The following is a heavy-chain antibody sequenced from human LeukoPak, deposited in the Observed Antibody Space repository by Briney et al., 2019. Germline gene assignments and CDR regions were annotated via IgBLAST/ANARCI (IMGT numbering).Heavy chain of an antibody. CDR3: ARGVYYYDSSGLVSGMDV. CDR2: IYYSGST. Sequence: PSGTLSLTCTVSGGSISSGGYYWSWIRQHPGKGLEWIGYIYYSGSTYYNPSLKSRVTISVDTSKNQFSLKLSSVTAADTAVYYCARGVYYYDSSGLVSGMDVWGQGTTVTVSS. D-gene: IGHD3-22*01. J-gene: IGHJ6*02. V-gene: IGHV4-31*03. CDR1: GGSISSGGYY.